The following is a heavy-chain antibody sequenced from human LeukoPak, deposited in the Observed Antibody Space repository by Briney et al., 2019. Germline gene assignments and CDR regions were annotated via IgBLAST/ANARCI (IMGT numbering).Heavy chain of an antibody. CDR2: IIPIFGTA. Sequence: GASVKVSCKASGGTFSSYAISWVRQAPGQGLEWMGGIIPIFGTANYAQKFQGRVTITADESTSTAYMELSSLRSEDTAVYYCARDEAAAGIWGFGDYYYYMDVWGKGTTVTVSS. V-gene: IGHV1-69*13. CDR1: GGTFSSYA. D-gene: IGHD6-13*01. CDR3: ARDEAAAGIWGFGDYYYYMDV. J-gene: IGHJ6*03.